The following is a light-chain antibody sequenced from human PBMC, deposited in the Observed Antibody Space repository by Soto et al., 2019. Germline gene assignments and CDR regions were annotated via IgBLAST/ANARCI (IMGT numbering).Light chain of an antibody. CDR3: QKYNSAPLT. CDR1: QGISNY. CDR2: AAS. V-gene: IGKV1-27*01. Sequence: DIQMTQSPSSLSASVGDRVTITCRASQGISNYLAWYQQKPGKVPKLLIYAASTLQSEVPTRFSGSGSGTDTTHTISSLQPEDVATYYCQKYNSAPLTCGTGTKVDSK. J-gene: IGKJ3*01.